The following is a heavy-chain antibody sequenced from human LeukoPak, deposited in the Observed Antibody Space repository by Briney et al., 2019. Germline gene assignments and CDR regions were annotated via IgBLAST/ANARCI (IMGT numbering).Heavy chain of an antibody. Sequence: SVKVSCKASGYTFTGYYMHWVRQAPGQGLEWMGGIIPIFGTANYAQKFQGRVTITADKSTGTAYMELSSLRSEDTAVYYCASYGSGSYYSGFNYYYYMDVWGKGTTVTVSS. CDR1: GYTFTGYY. J-gene: IGHJ6*03. V-gene: IGHV1-69*06. D-gene: IGHD3-10*01. CDR2: IIPIFGTA. CDR3: ASYGSGSYYSGFNYYYYMDV.